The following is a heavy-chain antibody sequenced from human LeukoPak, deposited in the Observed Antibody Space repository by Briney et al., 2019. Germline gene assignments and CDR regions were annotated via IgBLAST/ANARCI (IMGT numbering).Heavy chain of an antibody. V-gene: IGHV3-74*01. Sequence: GGSLRLSCAASGFTFSSYSMNWVRQAPGKGLVWVSRINSDGSSTSYADSVKGRFTISRDNAKNTLYLQMNSLRAEDTAVYYCARDGYLGSYYFNRGFDYWGQGTLVTVSS. J-gene: IGHJ4*02. CDR2: INSDGSST. D-gene: IGHD1-26*01. CDR1: GFTFSSYS. CDR3: ARDGYLGSYYFNRGFDY.